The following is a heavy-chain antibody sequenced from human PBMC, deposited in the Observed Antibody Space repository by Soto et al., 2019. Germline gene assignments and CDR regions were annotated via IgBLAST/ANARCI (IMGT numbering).Heavy chain of an antibody. Sequence: ELAESGGGRVRPGGSLRLSCEASGFTFGTFSMIWVRQAPGKGLEWVSSITTTGDATYADSVKGRFTVSRDNARKSLFLNMANLTAEDTALYYCTRRGDCTSALCYLFGSSWYFELWGRGTLVTVSS. CDR3: TRRGDCTSALCYLFGSSWYFEL. CDR2: ITTTGDAT. CDR1: GFTFGTFS. D-gene: IGHD2-21*02. V-gene: IGHV3-21*02. J-gene: IGHJ2*01.